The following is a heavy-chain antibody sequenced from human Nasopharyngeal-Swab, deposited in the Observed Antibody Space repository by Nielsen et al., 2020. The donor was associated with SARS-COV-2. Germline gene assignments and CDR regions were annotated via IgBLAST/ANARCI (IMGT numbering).Heavy chain of an antibody. J-gene: IGHJ4*02. CDR2: IRGDGSEK. CDR3: EAAAGDIDY. CDR1: GLSFGSFG. V-gene: IGHV3-30*02. D-gene: IGHD6-13*01. Sequence: GESLKISCAASGLSFGSFGMHWVRQAPDKGLEWVAGIRGDGSEKFYADSVKGRFIISRDNSKNTVYLQMNSVRVEDTAVYYCEAAAGDIDYWGQGTLVTVSS.